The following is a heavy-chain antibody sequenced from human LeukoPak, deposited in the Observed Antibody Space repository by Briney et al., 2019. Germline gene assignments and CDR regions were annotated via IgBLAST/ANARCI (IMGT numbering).Heavy chain of an antibody. CDR1: GFTFRSYG. J-gene: IGHJ4*02. D-gene: IGHD2-21*01. Sequence: GGSLRLSCAASGFTFRSYGMSWVRQAPGKGLEWGSGMSGSGVNTDYADSVKGRFTISRDNSKNTLYLQMNSLRAEDAAVYYCAKAPVTSCRGAYCYPFDYWGQGTLVTVSS. CDR2: MSGSGVNT. CDR3: AKAPVTSCRGAYCYPFDY. V-gene: IGHV3-23*01.